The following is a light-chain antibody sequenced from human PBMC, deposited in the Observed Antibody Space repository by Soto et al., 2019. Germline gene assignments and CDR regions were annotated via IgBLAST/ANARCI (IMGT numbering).Light chain of an antibody. CDR3: LQYGRPPP. Sequence: EIVMTQSPATLSVSPGERATLSCRASQSVRDNLAWYQQIPGQAPRLLIFGASTRAPGIPDRFSGSGSGTDFTLTINRGEPEVSAFYYFLQYGRPPPFGLGT. J-gene: IGKJ3*01. CDR1: QSVRDN. V-gene: IGKV3D-15*01. CDR2: GAS.